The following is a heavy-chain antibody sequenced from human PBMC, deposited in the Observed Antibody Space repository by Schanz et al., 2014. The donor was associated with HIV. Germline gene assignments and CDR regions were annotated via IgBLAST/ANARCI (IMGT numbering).Heavy chain of an antibody. CDR1: GYTFTGYY. V-gene: IGHV1-2*02. J-gene: IGHJ4*02. D-gene: IGHD3-16*01. Sequence: QVQLVQSGAEVKKPGASVKVSCKASGYTFTGYYMHWVRQAPGQGLEWMGWISPDSGATDYAQNFQGRVTMTRDTSISTAYMELSRLRSDDTAVYYCARGDTWPGGASDYWGQGTLVIVSS. CDR3: ARGDTWPGGASDY. CDR2: ISPDSGAT.